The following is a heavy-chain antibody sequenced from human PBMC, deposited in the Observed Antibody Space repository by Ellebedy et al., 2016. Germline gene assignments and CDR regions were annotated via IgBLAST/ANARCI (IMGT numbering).Heavy chain of an antibody. CDR3: ARGHFPYELMD. J-gene: IGHJ4*02. CDR1: GFTFSSYA. D-gene: IGHD1-7*01. CDR2: ISYDGSNK. Sequence: GESLKISXAASGFTFSSYAMHWVRQAPGKGLEWVAVISYDGSNKYYADSVKGRFTISRDNSKNTLYLQMNSLRAEDTAVYYCARGHFPYELMDWGQGTLVTVSS. V-gene: IGHV3-30-3*01.